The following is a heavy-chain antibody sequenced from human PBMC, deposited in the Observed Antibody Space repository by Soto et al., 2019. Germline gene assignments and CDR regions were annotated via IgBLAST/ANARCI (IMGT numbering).Heavy chain of an antibody. J-gene: IGHJ4*02. CDR2: INHSGST. V-gene: IGHV4-34*01. CDR3: ARVTGY. Sequence: SETLSLTCAVYGGSFSGYYWSWIRQPPGKGLEWIGEINHSGSTNYNPTLKSRVTISVDTSKNQFSLKLSSVTAADTAVYYCARVTGYWGQGTLVTVSS. CDR1: GGSFSGYY.